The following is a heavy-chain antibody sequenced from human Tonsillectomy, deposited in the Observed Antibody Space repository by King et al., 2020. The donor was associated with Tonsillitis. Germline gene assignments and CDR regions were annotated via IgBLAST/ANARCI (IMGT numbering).Heavy chain of an antibody. Sequence: VQLVESGSELKKPGASVKVSCTASGYTFTSYAMNWVRQAPGQGLEWMGWINTNTGNPTYAQGFTGRFVFSLDTSVSTAYLQISSLKAEDTAVYYCARDDDGPSIAAAGTNWFDPWGERTLVTVSS. D-gene: IGHD6-13*01. CDR3: ARDDDGPSIAAAGTNWFDP. J-gene: IGHJ5*02. CDR1: GYTFTSYA. CDR2: INTNTGNP. V-gene: IGHV7-4-1*02.